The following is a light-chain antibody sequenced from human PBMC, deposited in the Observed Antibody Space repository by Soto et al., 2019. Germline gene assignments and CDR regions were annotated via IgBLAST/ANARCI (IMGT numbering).Light chain of an antibody. J-gene: IGKJ1*01. V-gene: IGKV3D-20*02. Sequence: EIVLTQSPGTLSLSPGERATLSCRASQTVSSSYLAWYQQKPGQAPRLLIYGASNRATGIPARFSGSGSGTDFTLTISSLEPEDFALYYCQQRHNSWTFGQGTKVDI. CDR2: GAS. CDR1: QTVSSSY. CDR3: QQRHNSWT.